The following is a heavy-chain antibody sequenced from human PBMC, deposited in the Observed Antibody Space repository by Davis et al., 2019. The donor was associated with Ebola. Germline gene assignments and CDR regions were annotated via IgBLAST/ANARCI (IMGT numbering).Heavy chain of an antibody. CDR2: IIPILGIA. J-gene: IGHJ4*02. CDR1: GGTFSSYG. D-gene: IGHD3-3*01. Sequence: SVKVSCKASGGTFSSYGISWVRQAPGQGLEWMGRIIPILGIANYAQKFQGRVTITADKSTSTAYMELSSLRSDDTAVYYCARDGIIPSRRYDFWSGYRFDYWGQGTLVTVSS. CDR3: ARDGIIPSRRYDFWSGYRFDY. V-gene: IGHV1-69*04.